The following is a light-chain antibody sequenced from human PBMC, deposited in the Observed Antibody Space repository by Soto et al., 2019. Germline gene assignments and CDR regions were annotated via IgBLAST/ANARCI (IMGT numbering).Light chain of an antibody. CDR2: AAS. CDR1: QGILDY. J-gene: IGKJ1*01. CDR3: QKYNTAPQP. Sequence: DIQMTQSPSSLSATVGDRVTITCRASQGILDYVAWYQQKPGKAPKLLIYAASTLPSGVPSRFSGSGSGTDFALTISSLQPEDVATYYCQKYNTAPQPFGQGTKVEIK. V-gene: IGKV1-27*01.